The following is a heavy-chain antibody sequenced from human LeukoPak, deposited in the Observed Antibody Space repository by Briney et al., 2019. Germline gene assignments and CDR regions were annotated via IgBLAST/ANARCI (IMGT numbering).Heavy chain of an antibody. CDR3: ARVGYYDILTGHLDC. Sequence: GGSLRLSCAASGFTFSNYWMNRVRQAPGKGLEWVANIKQDGGEKYYVDSVKGRFTISRDNAKNSLYLQMNSLRVEDTAVYYCARVGYYDILTGHLDCWGQGTLVTVSS. J-gene: IGHJ4*02. CDR1: GFTFSNYW. CDR2: IKQDGGEK. V-gene: IGHV3-7*01. D-gene: IGHD3-9*01.